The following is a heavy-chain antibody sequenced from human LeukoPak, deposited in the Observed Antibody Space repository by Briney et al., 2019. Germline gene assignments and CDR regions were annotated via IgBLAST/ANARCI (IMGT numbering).Heavy chain of an antibody. CDR3: ARDREGDSSGIYYYYYGMDV. J-gene: IGHJ6*02. V-gene: IGHV4-61*08. CDR1: GGSINTGDYY. D-gene: IGHD3-22*01. Sequence: SETLSLTCTVSGGSINTGDYYSSWIRQHPGKGLEWIGYIYYSGSTNYNPSLKSRVTISVDTSKNQFSLKLSSVTAADTAVYYCARDREGDSSGIYYYYYGMDVWGQGTTVTVSS. CDR2: IYYSGST.